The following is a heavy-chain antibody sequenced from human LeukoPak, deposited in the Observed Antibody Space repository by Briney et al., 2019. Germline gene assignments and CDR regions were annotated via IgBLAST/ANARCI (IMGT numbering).Heavy chain of an antibody. CDR2: ISGSGGST. D-gene: IGHD3-22*01. Sequence: PGGSLRLSCAASGFTFSSYGMSWVRQAPGKGLEWVSAISGSGGSTYYADSVKGRFTISRDNSKNTLYLQMNSLRAEDTAVYYCAKDPVWDSSIPGAFDIWGQGTMVTVSS. J-gene: IGHJ3*02. V-gene: IGHV3-23*01. CDR1: GFTFSSYG. CDR3: AKDPVWDSSIPGAFDI.